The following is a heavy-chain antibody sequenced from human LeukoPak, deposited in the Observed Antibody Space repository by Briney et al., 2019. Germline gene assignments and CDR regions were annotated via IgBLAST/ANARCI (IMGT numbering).Heavy chain of an antibody. CDR2: IYHSGST. J-gene: IGHJ2*01. CDR1: GSSISSSNW. V-gene: IGHV4-4*02. D-gene: IGHD6-13*01. Sequence: PSGTLSLTCAVSGSSISSSNWWSWVRQPPGKGLEWIGEIYHSGSTNYNPSLRSRVTISVDKSKNQFSLKLSSVTAADTAVYYCAIYSREGPDWYFDLWGRGTLVTVSS. CDR3: AIYSREGPDWYFDL.